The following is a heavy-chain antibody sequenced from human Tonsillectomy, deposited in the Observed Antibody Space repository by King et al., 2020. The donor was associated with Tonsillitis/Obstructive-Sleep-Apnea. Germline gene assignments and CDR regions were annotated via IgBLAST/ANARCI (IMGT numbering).Heavy chain of an antibody. V-gene: IGHV3-33*01. D-gene: IGHD3-22*01. CDR2: IWYDGSNK. J-gene: IGHJ6*03. CDR3: ARDREKPSVYLTLYYMDV. Sequence: VQLVESGGGVVQPGRSLRLSCAASGFTFSSYGMHWVRQAPGKGLEWVAVIWYDGSNKYYADSVKGRFTISRDNSKNTLYLQMNSLRAEDTAVYYCARDREKPSVYLTLYYMDVWGKGPTVTVSS. CDR1: GFTFSSYG.